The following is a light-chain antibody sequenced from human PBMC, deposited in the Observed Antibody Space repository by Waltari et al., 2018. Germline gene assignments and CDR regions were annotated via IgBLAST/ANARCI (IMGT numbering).Light chain of an antibody. CDR3: MQRLEFPYT. Sequence: IVMTQTPLSLPVTPGEPASISCRSSQSLVNSDDGYTYLDWFVQKPGQSPPLLMYLLGYRASGVPDRFSGAGSGSNFSLQISRVEADDVGVYYCMQRLEFPYTFGRGTRL. CDR2: LLG. CDR1: QSLVNSDDGYTY. J-gene: IGKJ2*01. V-gene: IGKV2-40*01.